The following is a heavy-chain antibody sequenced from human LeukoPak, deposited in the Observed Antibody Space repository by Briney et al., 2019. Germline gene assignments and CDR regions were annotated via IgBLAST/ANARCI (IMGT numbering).Heavy chain of an antibody. CDR3: ARDIREIAAVGTSDY. V-gene: IGHV3-20*04. D-gene: IGHD6-13*01. CDR1: GFTFDDYG. J-gene: IGHJ4*02. Sequence: TGGSLRLSCAASGFTFDDYGMSWVRQAPGKGLEWVSGINWNGGSTGYADSVKGRFTISRDNAKNSLYLQMNSLRAEDTALYYCARDIREIAAVGTSDYWGQGTLVTVSS. CDR2: INWNGGST.